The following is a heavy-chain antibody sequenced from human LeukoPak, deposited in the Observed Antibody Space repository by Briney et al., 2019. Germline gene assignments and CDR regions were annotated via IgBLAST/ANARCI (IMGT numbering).Heavy chain of an antibody. CDR2: IYYSGST. CDR1: GGSVSSGSYY. Sequence: PSETLSLTCTVSGGSVSSGSYYWSWIRQPPGKGLECIGYIYYSGSTNYNPSLKSRVTISVDTSKNQFSLKLSSVTAADTDVYSCARAVGSGWPGVTYYYYYYGMDVCGQGTTVTVSS. J-gene: IGHJ6*02. V-gene: IGHV4-61*01. D-gene: IGHD6-19*01. CDR3: ARAVGSGWPGVTYYYYYYGMDV.